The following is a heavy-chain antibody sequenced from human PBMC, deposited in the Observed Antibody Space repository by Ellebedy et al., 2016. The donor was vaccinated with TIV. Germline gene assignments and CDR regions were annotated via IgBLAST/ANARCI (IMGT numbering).Heavy chain of an antibody. D-gene: IGHD3-10*01. CDR3: ARDTPAHMARGLLMIGDS. CDR2: INWNGGST. J-gene: IGHJ5*01. V-gene: IGHV3-20*04. CDR1: GFTFEDYG. Sequence: PGGSLRLSCEGSGFTFEDYGMSWVRQAPGKGLEWVAGINWNGGSTGYGGSVKGRFTISRDNAKNSLYLQMNSLRAEDTAFYYCARDTPAHMARGLLMIGDSWGHGTLVTVSS.